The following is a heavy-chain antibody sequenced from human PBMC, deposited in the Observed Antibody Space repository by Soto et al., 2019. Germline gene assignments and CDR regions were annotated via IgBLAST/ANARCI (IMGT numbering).Heavy chain of an antibody. Sequence: EVQLVESGGGLVRPGGSLRLSCAASGFTFSYYWMHWVRQAPGKGLVWVSRIHSDGSSTTYADFVKGRFIISRDNARKTVDLQMNSVRVEDTAVYYCARGDRRAFDLWGQGTVVTVSS. CDR2: IHSDGSST. CDR3: ARGDRRAFDL. J-gene: IGHJ3*01. CDR1: GFTFSYYW. V-gene: IGHV3-74*01.